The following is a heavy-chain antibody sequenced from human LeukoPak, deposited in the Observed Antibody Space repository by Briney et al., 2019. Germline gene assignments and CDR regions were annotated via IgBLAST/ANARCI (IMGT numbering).Heavy chain of an antibody. CDR2: INPKSGGT. J-gene: IGHJ4*02. CDR1: GYNFTDYY. Sequence: ASVKVSCKASGYNFTDYYIHWVRQAPGQGLEWMGWINPKSGGTNYAQKFRGRVTMTRDTSISTAYMELSGLRSDDAAVYYCARDSGLGPTWHPFDHWGQGTPVTVSS. D-gene: IGHD1-26*01. V-gene: IGHV1-2*02. CDR3: ARDSGLGPTWHPFDH.